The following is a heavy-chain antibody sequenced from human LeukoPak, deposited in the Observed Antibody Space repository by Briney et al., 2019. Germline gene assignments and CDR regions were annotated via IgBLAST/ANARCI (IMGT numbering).Heavy chain of an antibody. V-gene: IGHV3-9*03. Sequence: GGSLRLSCAASGFTFDDYAMHWVRQAPGKGLEWVSGISWNSGSIGYADSVKGRFTISRDNAKNSLYLQMNSLRAEDMALYHCARARYDTSYVYADYYGSGSFYYMDVWGKGTTVTVSS. CDR3: ARARYDTSYVYADYYGSGSFYYMDV. CDR2: ISWNSGSI. CDR1: GFTFDDYA. D-gene: IGHD3-10*01. J-gene: IGHJ6*03.